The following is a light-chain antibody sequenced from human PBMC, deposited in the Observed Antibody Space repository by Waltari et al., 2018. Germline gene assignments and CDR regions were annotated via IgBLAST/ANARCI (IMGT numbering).Light chain of an antibody. CDR2: GAS. CDR3: QQYNNWWT. Sequence: EIVMTQSPATLSVSPGERATLPCRASQSVSSSLAWYQQKPGQAPRLLVYGASTRATGIPARFSGSGSGTEFTLTISSLQSEDFAVYYCQQYNNWWTFGQGTKVETK. CDR1: QSVSSS. V-gene: IGKV3-15*01. J-gene: IGKJ1*01.